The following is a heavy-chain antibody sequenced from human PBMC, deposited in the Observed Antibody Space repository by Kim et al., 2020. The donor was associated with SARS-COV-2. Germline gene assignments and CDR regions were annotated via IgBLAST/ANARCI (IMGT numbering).Heavy chain of an antibody. CDR1: GFTFSSYS. Sequence: GGSLRLSCAASGFTFSSYSMNWVRQAPGKGLEWVSSISSSSSYIYYADSVKGRFTISRDNAKNSLYLQMNSLRAEDTAVYYCARTLYYDFWSGYYRDYYYYYGMDVWGQGTTVTVSS. J-gene: IGHJ6*02. CDR3: ARTLYYDFWSGYYRDYYYYYGMDV. CDR2: ISSSSSYI. D-gene: IGHD3-3*01. V-gene: IGHV3-21*01.